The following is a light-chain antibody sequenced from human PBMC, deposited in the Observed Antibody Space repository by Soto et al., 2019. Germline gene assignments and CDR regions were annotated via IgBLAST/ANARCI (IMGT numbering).Light chain of an antibody. Sequence: EIVLTQSPASLSLSPGERATLSCRASQSVDSYLVWYQQKPGQAPRLLIFGASNRATGIPARFSGSGSGTDFTLTINNLEPEDLAVYYCQQRDSWPITFGQGTRLEIK. CDR2: GAS. CDR1: QSVDSY. J-gene: IGKJ5*01. CDR3: QQRDSWPIT. V-gene: IGKV3-11*01.